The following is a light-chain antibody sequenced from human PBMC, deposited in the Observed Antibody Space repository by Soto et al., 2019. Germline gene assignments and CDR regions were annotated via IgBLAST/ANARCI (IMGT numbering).Light chain of an antibody. CDR3: QQYGSSPET. CDR1: QSVSSSY. CDR2: GAS. Sequence: EVVLAQSPGTRSLSTGERATLSCRASQSVSSSYLAWYQQKPDQAPRLLIYGASSRATGIPDRFSGSGSGTDFTLTISRLEPEDFAVYYCQQYGSSPETFGQVAKVDIK. V-gene: IGKV3-20*01. J-gene: IGKJ1*01.